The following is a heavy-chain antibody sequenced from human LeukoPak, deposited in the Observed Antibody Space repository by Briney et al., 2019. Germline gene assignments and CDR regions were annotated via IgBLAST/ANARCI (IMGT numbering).Heavy chain of an antibody. D-gene: IGHD3-3*01. CDR1: GYTFTSYY. J-gene: IGHJ3*02. CDR2: INPSGGST. Sequence: ASVKVSCKASGYTFTSYYMHWVRQAPGQGLEWMGIINPSGGSTSYAQKFQGGVTMTRDMSTSTVYMELSSLRSEDTAVYYCARGDTIFGVVIHGAFDIWGQGTMVTVSS. CDR3: ARGDTIFGVVIHGAFDI. V-gene: IGHV1-46*01.